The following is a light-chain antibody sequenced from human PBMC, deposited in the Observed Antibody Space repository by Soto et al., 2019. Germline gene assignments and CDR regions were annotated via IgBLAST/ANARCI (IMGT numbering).Light chain of an antibody. CDR1: SSDVGGYNY. V-gene: IGLV2-8*01. CDR2: EVS. CDR3: SSYAGSNNVV. Sequence: QSALTQPPSASGSPGQSVTISCTGTSSDVGGYNYVSWYQQHPGKAPKLMIYEVSKRPSGVPDRFSGSKSGNTASLTLSGXXXXXEADYYCSSYAGSNNVVFGGGTKLTVL. J-gene: IGLJ2*01.